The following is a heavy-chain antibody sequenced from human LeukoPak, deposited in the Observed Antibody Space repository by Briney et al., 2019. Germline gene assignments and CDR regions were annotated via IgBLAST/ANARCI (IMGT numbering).Heavy chain of an antibody. D-gene: IGHD3-22*01. Sequence: PGGSLRLSCAASGLTFSSYALSWVRQAPGKGLEWVSYISSSSSTIYYADSVKGRFTISRDNAKNSLYLQMNSLKDEDTAVYYCARDFGYYDSSGLFDYWGQGTLVTVSS. CDR3: ARDFGYYDSSGLFDY. CDR1: GLTFSSYA. J-gene: IGHJ4*02. V-gene: IGHV3-48*02. CDR2: ISSSSSTI.